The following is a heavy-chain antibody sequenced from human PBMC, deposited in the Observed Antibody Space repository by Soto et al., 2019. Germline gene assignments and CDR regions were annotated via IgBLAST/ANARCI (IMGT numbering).Heavy chain of an antibody. V-gene: IGHV3-30-3*01. Sequence: QVQLVESGGGVVQPGRSLRLSCAASGFTFSSYAMHWVRQPPGEGLEWVAVISYDGNTKYYADSVKGRFTVSRDNSKNTLCLQMNSLRVEDTAVYYCARTRQYYDFWSGYSTWGQGALVTVSS. CDR2: ISYDGNTK. D-gene: IGHD3-3*01. CDR3: ARTRQYYDFWSGYST. J-gene: IGHJ5*02. CDR1: GFTFSSYA.